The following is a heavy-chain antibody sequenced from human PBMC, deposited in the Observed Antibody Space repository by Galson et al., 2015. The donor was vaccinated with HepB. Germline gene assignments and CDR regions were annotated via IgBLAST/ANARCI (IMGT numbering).Heavy chain of an antibody. CDR2: ISSSSSTI. D-gene: IGHD3-10*01. J-gene: IGHJ5*02. CDR3: ARANGYGSGSYYSGWFDP. Sequence: SLRLSCAASGFTFSSYSMNWVRQAPGKGLEWVSYISSSSSTIYYADSVKGRFTISRDNAKNSLYLQMNSLRAEDTAVYYCARANGYGSGSYYSGWFDPWGQGTLVTVSS. V-gene: IGHV3-48*01. CDR1: GFTFSSYS.